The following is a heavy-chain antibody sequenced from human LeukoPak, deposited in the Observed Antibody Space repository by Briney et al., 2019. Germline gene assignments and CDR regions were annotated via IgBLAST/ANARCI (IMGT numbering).Heavy chain of an antibody. CDR2: IYYTGST. CDR1: GISISSGYY. D-gene: IGHD3-10*01. CDR3: ARDRGSTSGYFDY. J-gene: IGHJ4*02. Sequence: SETLSLTCTVSGISISSGYYWGWIRQPPGKGLEWIASIYYTGSTYYNPSLKSRVIISLDTSKNQFSLKLTSVTAADTAVYYCARDRGSTSGYFDYWGQGTLVTVSS. V-gene: IGHV4-38-2*02.